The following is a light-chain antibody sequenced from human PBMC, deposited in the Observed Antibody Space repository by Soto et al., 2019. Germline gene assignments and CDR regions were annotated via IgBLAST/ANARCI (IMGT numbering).Light chain of an antibody. CDR3: QQYNNWPLT. Sequence: EIVMTQSPATLSVSPGERDTLSCRASQSVSSNLAWYQQKPGQAPRLLIYGASTRATGIPARFSGSGSGTEFTLTISGLQSEDFAVYYCQQYNNWPLTFGGGTKV. J-gene: IGKJ4*01. V-gene: IGKV3-15*01. CDR2: GAS. CDR1: QSVSSN.